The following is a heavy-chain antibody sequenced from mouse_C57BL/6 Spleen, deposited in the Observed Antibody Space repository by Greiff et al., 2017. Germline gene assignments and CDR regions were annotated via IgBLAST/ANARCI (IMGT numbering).Heavy chain of an antibody. D-gene: IGHD2-1*01. J-gene: IGHJ1*03. V-gene: IGHV2-5*01. CDR2: IWRGGST. Sequence: VQGVESGPGLVQPSQSLSITCTVSGFSLTSYGVHWVRQSPGKGLEWLGVIWRGGSTDYNAAFMSRLSITKDNSKSQVFFKMNSLQADDTAIYYCAKNIYYGNFDWYFDVWGTGTTVTVSS. CDR1: GFSLTSYG. CDR3: AKNIYYGNFDWYFDV.